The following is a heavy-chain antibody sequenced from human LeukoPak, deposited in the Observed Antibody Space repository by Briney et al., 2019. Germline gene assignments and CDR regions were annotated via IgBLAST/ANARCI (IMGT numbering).Heavy chain of an antibody. D-gene: IGHD6-19*01. CDR1: GGSMSPYH. CDR3: ARAVSGRFDY. CDR2: IYYSGST. Sequence: SETLSLTRTVSGGSMSPYHWGWIRQPPGKGLEWTGYIYYSGSTNYNPSLNSRVTISVDTSKNQFSLRLSSVTAADTAIYYCARAVSGRFDYWGQGTLVTVSS. J-gene: IGHJ4*02. V-gene: IGHV4-59*08.